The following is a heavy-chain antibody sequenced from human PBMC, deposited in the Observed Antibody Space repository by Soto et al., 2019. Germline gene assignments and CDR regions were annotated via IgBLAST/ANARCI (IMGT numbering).Heavy chain of an antibody. D-gene: IGHD4-17*01. CDR2: IIPIFGTA. J-gene: IGHJ5*02. CDR1: GGTFSSYA. V-gene: IGHV1-69*12. CDR3: ASESNHDYGGNLNWFDP. Sequence: QVQLVQSGAEVKKPGSSVKVSCKASGGTFSSYAISWVRQAPGQGLEWMGGIIPIFGTANYAQKFQGRVTITADESTSTAYMELSSLRSEDTAVYYCASESNHDYGGNLNWFDPWGQGTLVTVSS.